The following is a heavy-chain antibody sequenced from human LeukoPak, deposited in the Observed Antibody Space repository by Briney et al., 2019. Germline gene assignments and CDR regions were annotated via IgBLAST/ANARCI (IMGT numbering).Heavy chain of an antibody. Sequence: SGGSLRLSCAASGFTFSNYAMSWVRQAPGKGLEWVAVISYDGSNKYYADSVKGRFTISRDNSKNTLYLQMNSLRAEDTAVYYCARDYGGTYYFDYWGQGTLVTVSS. CDR2: ISYDGSNK. D-gene: IGHD4-23*01. J-gene: IGHJ4*02. V-gene: IGHV3-30-3*01. CDR3: ARDYGGTYYFDY. CDR1: GFTFSNYA.